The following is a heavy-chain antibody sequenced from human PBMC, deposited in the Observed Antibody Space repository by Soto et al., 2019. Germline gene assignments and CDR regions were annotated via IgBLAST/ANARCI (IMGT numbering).Heavy chain of an antibody. D-gene: IGHD3-22*01. V-gene: IGHV3-23*01. J-gene: IGHJ4*02. CDR1: GFSFSSQA. CDR3: AKHSRLYSSSPIHS. CDR2: VSGNGGGT. Sequence: EVNLLESGGGLVQPGGSLRLSCAASGFSFSSQAMSWVRQAPGKGLEWVSVVSGNGGGTAYADSVRGRFTISRDNSKNTLYLQMNCLRGDDTAIYYCAKHSRLYSSSPIHSWGQGTLVSVSS.